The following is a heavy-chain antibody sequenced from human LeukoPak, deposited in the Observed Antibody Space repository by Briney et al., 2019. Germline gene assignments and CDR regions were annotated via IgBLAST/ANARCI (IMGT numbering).Heavy chain of an antibody. V-gene: IGHV4-39*01. CDR1: GGSISSNSYY. J-gene: IGHJ4*02. CDR3: AREPRGTYTIDY. D-gene: IGHD1-26*01. CDR2: TFHSGST. Sequence: SETLSLTCTVSGGSISSNSYYWGWIRQPPGKGLEWIGSTFHSGSTYYNPSLKSRVTISVDTSKNQFSLRLSSVTAEDTAVYFCAREPRGTYTIDYWGQGTLVTVSS.